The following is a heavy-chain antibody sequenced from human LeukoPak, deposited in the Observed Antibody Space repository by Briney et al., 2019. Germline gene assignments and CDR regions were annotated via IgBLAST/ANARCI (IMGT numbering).Heavy chain of an antibody. CDR1: GDRVSSNSVC. CDR2: AYSRSKGNK. V-gene: IGHV6-1*01. J-gene: IGHJ3*02. CDR3: ARGSNSAFDI. Sequence: SQTLSLTCAISGDRVSSNSVCRNWIRQSPSRGLEWLGRAYSRSKGNKDYAISVKTRININTDTSRNQFSLQLNSVTPEDTAVYYCARGSNSAFDIWGQGTMVTVSS. D-gene: IGHD2-8*01.